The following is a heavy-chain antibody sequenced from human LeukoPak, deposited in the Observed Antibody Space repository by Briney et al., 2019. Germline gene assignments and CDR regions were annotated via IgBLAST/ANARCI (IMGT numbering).Heavy chain of an antibody. CDR2: TYYRSKWYN. CDR3: ARGKQYSSSWFPRDAFDT. D-gene: IGHD6-13*01. CDR1: GDSVSSNSAA. Sequence: SQTLSLTCAISGDSVSSNSAAWNWIRQSPSRGLEWLGRTYYRSKWYNDYAVSVKSRITINPDTSKNQFSLQLNSVTPEDTAVYYCARGKQYSSSWFPRDAFDTWGQGTMVTVSS. V-gene: IGHV6-1*01. J-gene: IGHJ3*02.